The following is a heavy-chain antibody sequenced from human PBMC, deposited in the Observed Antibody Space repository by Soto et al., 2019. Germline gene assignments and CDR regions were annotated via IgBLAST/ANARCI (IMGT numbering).Heavy chain of an antibody. Sequence: GESLKISCKGFGYSFTNYWISWVRQMPGKGLEWMGRIDPSDSYTNYNPSLQGHVTISTDKSITTAYLQLRSLRASDTAMYYCARSIIAAAGPDYWGQGTLVTVSS. CDR3: ARSIIAAAGPDY. J-gene: IGHJ4*02. CDR1: GYSFTNYW. V-gene: IGHV5-10-1*01. D-gene: IGHD6-13*01. CDR2: IDPSDSYT.